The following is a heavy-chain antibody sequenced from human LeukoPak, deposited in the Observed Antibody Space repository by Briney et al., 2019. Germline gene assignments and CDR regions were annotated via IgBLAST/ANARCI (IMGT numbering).Heavy chain of an antibody. J-gene: IGHJ6*03. V-gene: IGHV4-61*02. CDR1: GGSISSGSYY. D-gene: IGHD3-22*01. CDR3: ARSSEGRYYYDSSGYSYYYYYMDV. Sequence: SETLSLTCTVSGGSISSGSYYWSLIRQPAGKGLEWIGRIYTSGRTNYNPSLKSRLTISVDTSKNQFSLKLISVTAADTAVYYCARSSEGRYYYDSSGYSYYYYYMDVWGKGATVTISS. CDR2: IYTSGRT.